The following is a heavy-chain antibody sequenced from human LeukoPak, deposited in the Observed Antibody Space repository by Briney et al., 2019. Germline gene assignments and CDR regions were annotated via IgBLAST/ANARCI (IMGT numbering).Heavy chain of an antibody. CDR2: INHSGST. V-gene: IGHV4-39*07. D-gene: IGHD6-19*01. CDR1: GGSISSSSYY. J-gene: IGHJ4*02. CDR3: ARGRRQWSY. Sequence: SETLSLTCTVSGGSISSSSYYWSWIRQPPGKGLEWIGEINHSGSTNYNPSLKSRVTISVDTSKNQFSLKLSSVTAADTAVYYCARGRRQWSYWGQGTLVTVSS.